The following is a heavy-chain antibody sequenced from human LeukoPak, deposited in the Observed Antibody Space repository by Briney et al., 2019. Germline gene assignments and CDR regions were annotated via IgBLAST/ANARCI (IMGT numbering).Heavy chain of an antibody. CDR2: IYYSGST. CDR1: GGSISSGGYY. J-gene: IGHJ4*02. D-gene: IGHD6-13*01. Sequence: PSETLSLTCTVSGGSISSGGYYWSWIRQPPGKGLEWIGSIYYSGSTYYNPSLKSRVTISVDTSKNQFSLKLGSVTAADTAVYCCARRWGSSWDYWGQGTLVTVSS. CDR3: ARRWGSSWDY. V-gene: IGHV4-39*07.